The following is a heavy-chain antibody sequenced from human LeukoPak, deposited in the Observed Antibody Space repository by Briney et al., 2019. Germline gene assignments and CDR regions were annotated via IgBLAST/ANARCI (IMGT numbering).Heavy chain of an antibody. CDR2: ISSSSSYI. CDR1: GFTFSSYS. V-gene: IGHV3-21*04. CDR3: ARRAGAYSHPYDY. Sequence: GGSLRLSCAASGFTFSSYSMNWVRQAPGKGLEWVSSISSSSSYIYYADSVKGRFTISRDDSKNTLYPQMNSLRAEDTAVYYCARRAGAYSHPYDYWGQGTLVTVSS. J-gene: IGHJ4*02. D-gene: IGHD4/OR15-4a*01.